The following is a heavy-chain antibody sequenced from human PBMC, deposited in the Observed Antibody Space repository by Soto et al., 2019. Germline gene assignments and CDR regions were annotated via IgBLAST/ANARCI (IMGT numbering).Heavy chain of an antibody. J-gene: IGHJ6*02. Sequence: ASVKVSCKASGYTFTGYYMHWVRQATGQGLEWMGWMNPNSGNTGYAQKFQGRVTMTRNTSISTAYMELSSLRSEDTAVYYCASRYCSRTSCIPYYYYYGMDVWGQGTTVTVSS. CDR1: GYTFTGYY. CDR3: ASRYCSRTSCIPYYYYYGMDV. V-gene: IGHV1-8*02. D-gene: IGHD2-2*01. CDR2: MNPNSGNT.